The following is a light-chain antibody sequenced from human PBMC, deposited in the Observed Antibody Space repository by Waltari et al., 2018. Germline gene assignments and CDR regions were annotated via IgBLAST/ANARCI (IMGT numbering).Light chain of an antibody. V-gene: IGKV3-20*01. CDR1: QSVSSSY. Sequence: ELVLTQYPGTLSLSPGARATLSCRASQSVSSSYLAWYQQKPGQAPRLLIYGASSRATGIPDRFSGSGSGTDFTLTISRLEPEDFAVYYCQQYGSSPQTFGQGTKVEIK. CDR2: GAS. CDR3: QQYGSSPQT. J-gene: IGKJ1*01.